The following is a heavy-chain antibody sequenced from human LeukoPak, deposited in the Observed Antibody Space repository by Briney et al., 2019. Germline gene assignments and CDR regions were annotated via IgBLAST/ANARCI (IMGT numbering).Heavy chain of an antibody. V-gene: IGHV4-38-2*02. CDR1: AYSISSGYY. D-gene: IGHD7-27*01. CDR3: ARNDRNGGYLDY. J-gene: IGHJ4*02. Sequence: SETLSLTCTVSAYSISSGYYWGWIRQPPGKGLEWIGSIHHSGSTYYNPSLKSRVTISVDTSKNQFSLKLSSVTAADTAVYYCARNDRNGGYLDYWGQGTLVTVSS. CDR2: IHHSGST.